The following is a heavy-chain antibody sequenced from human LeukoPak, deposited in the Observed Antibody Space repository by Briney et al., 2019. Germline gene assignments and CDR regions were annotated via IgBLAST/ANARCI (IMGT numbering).Heavy chain of an antibody. CDR2: IYQSGST. CDR3: AGNSSWYFDY. V-gene: IGHV4-38-2*01. J-gene: IGHJ4*02. Sequence: PSETLSLTCAVSGYSIRSDYYWGWIRQPPGKGLEWIGSIYQSGSTHYNPSLKSRVTISIDTSKNQFSLKLSSMTAADTAVYYCAGNSSWYFDYWGQGTLVTVSS. D-gene: IGHD6-13*01. CDR1: GYSIRSDYY.